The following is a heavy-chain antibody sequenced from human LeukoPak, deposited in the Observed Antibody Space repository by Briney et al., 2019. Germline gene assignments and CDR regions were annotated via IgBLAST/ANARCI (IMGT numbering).Heavy chain of an antibody. D-gene: IGHD6-19*01. CDR3: TRDQPSSGWGFDS. CDR1: GFTFTNNF. CDR2: IKQDGSET. V-gene: IGHV3-7*01. Sequence: GGSLRLSCAASGFTFTNNFMSWVRQVPGKGLEWVANIKQDGSETTYADSVRGRFTIFRDNAKDSLYLQMTSLRADDTALYYCTRDQPSSGWGFDSWGRGTLVIVSS. J-gene: IGHJ4*02.